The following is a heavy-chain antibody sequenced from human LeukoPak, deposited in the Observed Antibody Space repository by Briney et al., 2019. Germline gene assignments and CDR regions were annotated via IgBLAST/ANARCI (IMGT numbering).Heavy chain of an antibody. CDR1: GGSIGTNNW. V-gene: IGHV4-39*01. Sequence: PSETLSLTCFVSGGSIGTNNWWSWVRQSPGKGLEWIGSSSYSGDTYYNPPLKSPVSISVDTSKSQFYLKLSYMTAADTAIYYCASNTTSSFLRGHAVERWGQGTMVTVSS. J-gene: IGHJ3*01. CDR3: ASNTTSSFLRGHAVER. CDR2: SSYSGDT. D-gene: IGHD2-2*01.